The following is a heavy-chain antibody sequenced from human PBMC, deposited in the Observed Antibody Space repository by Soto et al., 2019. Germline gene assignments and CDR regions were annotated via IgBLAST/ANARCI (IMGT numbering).Heavy chain of an antibody. J-gene: IGHJ4*02. V-gene: IGHV3-74*03. CDR3: ARVATGSYSWRDS. D-gene: IGHD1-26*01. CDR1: GFTFSTDW. Sequence: EVQLEESGGDLVQPVGSLRLSCAASGFTFSTDWMHWVRQAPGKGLVRVSRINSDGSITTYADSVKGRFTISRDNSKNTLYLQMNSLRAEDTAVYYCARVATGSYSWRDSGGQGTLVTVSS. CDR2: INSDGSIT.